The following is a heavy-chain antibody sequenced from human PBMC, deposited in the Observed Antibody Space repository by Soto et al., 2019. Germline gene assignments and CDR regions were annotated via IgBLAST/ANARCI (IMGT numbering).Heavy chain of an antibody. Sequence: QVQLVQSGAEVKKPGASVKVSCKASGYTFTSYGISWVRQAPGQGLEWMGWISAYNGNTNYAQKLQGRVTMTTDPSTSTAYMGLRSLGADATAVYYCARESAVAALDPWGQGPLVTASS. D-gene: IGHD6-19*01. CDR2: ISAYNGNT. V-gene: IGHV1-18*01. CDR1: GYTFTSYG. J-gene: IGHJ5*02. CDR3: ARESAVAALDP.